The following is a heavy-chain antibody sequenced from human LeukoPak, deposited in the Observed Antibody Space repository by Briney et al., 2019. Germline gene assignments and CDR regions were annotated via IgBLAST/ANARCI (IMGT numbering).Heavy chain of an antibody. CDR3: ARWGGSYYYYYMDV. J-gene: IGHJ6*03. CDR2: MYYSGST. Sequence: PSETLSLTCTVSGGSISSYYWSWIRQPPGKGLEWIRSMYYSGSTYYNPSLKSRVTISVDTSKNHFSLKLSSVTAADTAVYYCARWGGSYYYYYMDVWGKGTTVTVSS. V-gene: IGHV4-59*05. CDR1: GGSISSYY. D-gene: IGHD3-16*01.